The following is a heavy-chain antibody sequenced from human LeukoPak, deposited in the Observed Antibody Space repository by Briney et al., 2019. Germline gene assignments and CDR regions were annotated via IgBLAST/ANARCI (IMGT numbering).Heavy chain of an antibody. J-gene: IGHJ6*04. V-gene: IGHV4-31*03. Sequence: SQTLSHTCTVSGGSISSGGYYWSWIRQHPGKGLEWIGYIYYSGSTYYNPSLKSRVTISVDTSKNQFSLKLSSVTAADTAVYYCARSGPAAIRSLYYYYGMDVWGKGTTVTVSS. CDR3: ARSGPAAIRSLYYYYGMDV. CDR2: IYYSGST. CDR1: GGSISSGGYY. D-gene: IGHD2-2*01.